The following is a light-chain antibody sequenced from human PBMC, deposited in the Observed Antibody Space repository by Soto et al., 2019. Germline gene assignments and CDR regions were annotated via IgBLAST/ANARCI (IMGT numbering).Light chain of an antibody. J-gene: IGLJ3*02. Sequence: QSALTQPASVSGSPGQSITISCTGTSSDVGTYNYVSWYQQHPGKAPELMIYEVSNRPSGVSNRFSGSKSGNTASLTISGLQAEDEADYYCSSYTISSTWVFGGGTKLTVL. CDR3: SSYTISSTWV. CDR2: EVS. V-gene: IGLV2-14*01. CDR1: SSDVGTYNY.